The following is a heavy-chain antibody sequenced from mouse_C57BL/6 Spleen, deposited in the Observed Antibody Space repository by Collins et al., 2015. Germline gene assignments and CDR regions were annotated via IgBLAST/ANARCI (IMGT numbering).Heavy chain of an antibody. D-gene: IGHD2-5*01. V-gene: IGHV1-15*01. CDR3: TRMDYSNYWFAY. CDR1: GYTFTDFE. J-gene: IGHJ3*01. Sequence: QVQLQQSGAELVRPGASVTLSCKASGYTFTDFEMHWVKQTPVHDLEWIGAIDPETGGTVYNQKFKGKAILTADKSSSTVYMEVRSLTSEDSAVYYCTRMDYSNYWFAYWGQGTLVTVSA. CDR2: IDPETGGT.